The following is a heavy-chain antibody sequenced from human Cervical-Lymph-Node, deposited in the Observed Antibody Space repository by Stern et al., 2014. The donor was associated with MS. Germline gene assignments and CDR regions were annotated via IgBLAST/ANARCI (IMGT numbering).Heavy chain of an antibody. V-gene: IGHV3-21*01. D-gene: IGHD2/OR15-2a*01. Sequence: EVQLVESGGGLVKPGGSLRLSCAASGFMFRTYKMNWVRPAPGKGLEWVSAISSSSNYIYYADSVRGRFTISRDNAKNSLYLQMNSLRAEDTAVYYCARDDELYGLDYWGQGTLVTVSS. J-gene: IGHJ4*02. CDR1: GFMFRTYK. CDR3: ARDDELYGLDY. CDR2: ISSSSNYI.